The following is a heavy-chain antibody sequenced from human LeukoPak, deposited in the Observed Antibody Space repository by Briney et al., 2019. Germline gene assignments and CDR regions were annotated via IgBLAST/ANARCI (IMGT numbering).Heavy chain of an antibody. CDR3: ARYNTGSVDY. J-gene: IGHJ4*02. D-gene: IGHD1-14*01. V-gene: IGHV3-23*01. CDR1: GFPFSRHA. Sequence: GGSLRLSCAASGFPFSRHAMSWVRQAPGKGLECVSVISDSGDRTYYAESVKGRFTISRDNSKNTLYLEMDSLRAEDTAFYYCARYNTGSVDYWGQGTLVTVSS. CDR2: ISDSGDRT.